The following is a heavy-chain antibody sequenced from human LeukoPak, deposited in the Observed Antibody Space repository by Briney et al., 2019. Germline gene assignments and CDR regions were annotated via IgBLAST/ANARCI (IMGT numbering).Heavy chain of an antibody. CDR1: GFTFSSYA. V-gene: IGHV3-23*01. J-gene: IGHJ4*02. D-gene: IGHD2-2*02. CDR2: ISGSGGST. CDR3: ANDRRRYCNSTSCYTQWYFDY. Sequence: GGSLRLSCAASGFTFSSYAMSWVRQAPGKGLEWVSAISGSGGSTYYADSVKGRFTTSRDNSKNTLYLQMNSLRAEDTAVYYCANDRRRYCNSTSCYTQWYFDYWGQGTLVTVSS.